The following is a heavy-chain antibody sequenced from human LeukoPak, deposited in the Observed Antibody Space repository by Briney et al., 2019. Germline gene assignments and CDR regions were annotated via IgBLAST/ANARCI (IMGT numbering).Heavy chain of an antibody. CDR3: ARGRITIFGVVIKKGPFDY. V-gene: IGHV4-34*01. CDR1: GGSFSGYY. D-gene: IGHD3-3*01. Sequence: SETLSLTCAVYGGSFSGYYWSWIRQPPGNGLEWIGEINHSGSTNYNPSLKSRVTISVDTSKNQFSLKLSSVTAADTAVYYCARGRITIFGVVIKKGPFDYWGQGTLVTVSS. J-gene: IGHJ4*02. CDR2: INHSGST.